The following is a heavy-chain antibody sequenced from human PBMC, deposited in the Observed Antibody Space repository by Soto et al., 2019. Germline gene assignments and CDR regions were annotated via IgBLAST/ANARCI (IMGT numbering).Heavy chain of an antibody. CDR2: VFYTGST. J-gene: IGHJ4*02. D-gene: IGHD3-16*01. Sequence: SEALSRTYISSPRSTSSYSWSWVRQPPGKGLEWIGYVFYTGSTNYNPSLMSRVTISIDTSKNQFSLKLSSVTSADTAMYYCARSVGGAGWHDYWGQGTLVTVS. CDR3: ARSVGGAGWHDY. V-gene: IGHV4-59*01. CDR1: PRSTSSYS.